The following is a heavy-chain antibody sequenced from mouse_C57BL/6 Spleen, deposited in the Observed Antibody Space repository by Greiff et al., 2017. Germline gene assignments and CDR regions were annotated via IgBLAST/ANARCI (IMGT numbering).Heavy chain of an antibody. CDR3: ARNGCSYWYFDV. Sequence: VQLQQSGPELVKPGDSVKISCKASGYSFTGYFMNWVMQSHGKSLEWIGRINPYNGDTFYNQKFKGKATFTVDKSSSTAHMELRSRTSEDYAVYYCARNGCSYWYFDVWGTGTTVTVSS. CDR2: INPYNGDT. V-gene: IGHV1-20*01. J-gene: IGHJ1*03. CDR1: GYSFTGYF. D-gene: IGHD1-1*01.